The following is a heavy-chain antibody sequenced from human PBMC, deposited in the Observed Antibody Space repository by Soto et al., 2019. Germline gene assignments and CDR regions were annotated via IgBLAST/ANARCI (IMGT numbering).Heavy chain of an antibody. Sequence: PGGSLRPSCTASGFTFGDYAMSWFRQAPGKGLEWVGFIRSKAYGGTTEYAASVKGRFTISRDDSKSIAYLQMNSLRTEDTAVYYCTRHYCSGGSCYGWGQGTLVTVSS. CDR2: IRSKAYGGTT. D-gene: IGHD2-15*01. V-gene: IGHV3-49*03. J-gene: IGHJ4*02. CDR1: GFTFGDYA. CDR3: TRHYCSGGSCYG.